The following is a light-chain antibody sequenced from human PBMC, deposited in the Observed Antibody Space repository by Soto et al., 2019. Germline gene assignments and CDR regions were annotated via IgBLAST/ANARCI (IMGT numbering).Light chain of an antibody. J-gene: IGLJ1*01. CDR1: SSDVGGYNY. Sequence: QSALTQPASVSGSPGQSIAISCTGTSSDVGGYNYVSWYQHHPGKAPKLMIYEVSNRPSGVSNRFSGSKSGSTASLTISGLQAEDEADYYCCSYAGGYTHYVFATGTKVT. V-gene: IGLV2-14*01. CDR2: EVS. CDR3: CSYAGGYTHYV.